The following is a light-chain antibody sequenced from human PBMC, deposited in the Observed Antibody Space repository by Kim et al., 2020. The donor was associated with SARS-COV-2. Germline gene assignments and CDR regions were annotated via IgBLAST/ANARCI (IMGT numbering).Light chain of an antibody. Sequence: VALGQTVRITCQGESIRSYYATWYKQKPGQAPILVIYGKNNRPSGIPDRFSGSSSGNTASLTITGTQAGDEADYYCNSRDSNNNVLFGGGTRLTVL. CDR1: SIRSYY. CDR3: NSRDSNNNVL. CDR2: GKN. V-gene: IGLV3-19*01. J-gene: IGLJ2*01.